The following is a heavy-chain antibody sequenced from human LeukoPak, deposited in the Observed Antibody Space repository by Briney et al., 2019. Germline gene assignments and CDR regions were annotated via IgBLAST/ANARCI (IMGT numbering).Heavy chain of an antibody. CDR1: GFTFSSYW. CDR2: IRQDGSEK. CDR3: ATGRIGFDH. J-gene: IGHJ4*02. Sequence: GGSLRLSCAASGFTFSSYWMSWVRQAPGKGLEWVANIRQDGSEKYYVDSVKGRFTTSRDNAENSLYLQMNSLRAEDTAVYYCATGRIGFDHWGQGTLVTVSS. V-gene: IGHV3-7*01. D-gene: IGHD1-26*01.